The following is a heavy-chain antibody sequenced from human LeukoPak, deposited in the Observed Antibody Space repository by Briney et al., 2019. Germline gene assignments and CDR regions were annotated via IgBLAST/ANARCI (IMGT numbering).Heavy chain of an antibody. CDR2: INHSGST. CDR3: ARVRGYGDYAFDY. D-gene: IGHD4-17*01. Sequence: SETLSLTCAVYGGSFSGYYWSWIRQPPGKGLEWIGEINHSGSTNYNPSLKSRVTISVDTSKNQFSLKLSSVTAADTAVYYCARVRGYGDYAFDYWGQGTLVTVS. CDR1: GGSFSGYY. J-gene: IGHJ4*02. V-gene: IGHV4-34*01.